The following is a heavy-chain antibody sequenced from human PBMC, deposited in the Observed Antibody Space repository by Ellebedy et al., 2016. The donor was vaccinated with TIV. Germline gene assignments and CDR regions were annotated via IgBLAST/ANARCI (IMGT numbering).Heavy chain of an antibody. Sequence: ASVKVSCKASGYTFTTYYIHWVRQAPGQGLEWVGTLNPSTGGTSYAQKFQGRVTLTRDTSTSTAYMELSSLRSDDTAVYYCARGPYGGISVWYFDVWGRGTLVTVS. CDR2: LNPSTGGT. V-gene: IGHV1-46*01. D-gene: IGHD4-23*01. CDR3: ARGPYGGISVWYFDV. CDR1: GYTFTTYY. J-gene: IGHJ2*01.